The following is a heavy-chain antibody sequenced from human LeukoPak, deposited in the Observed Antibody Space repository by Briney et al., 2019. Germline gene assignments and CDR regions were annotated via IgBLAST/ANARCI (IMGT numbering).Heavy chain of an antibody. V-gene: IGHV3-74*01. CDR2: STSDLSTK. CDR3: ARGPQRGAAANYYPMDV. CDR1: GFTFSHYA. J-gene: IGHJ6*02. Sequence: GGSLRLSCAASGFTFSHYAMHWVRQAPGMGLVWVSRSTSDLSTKTYADSVKGRFTISRDNAKSTLYLQMNSLRVEDTAVYYCARGPQRGAAANYYPMDVWGQGTTVTVSS. D-gene: IGHD2-2*01.